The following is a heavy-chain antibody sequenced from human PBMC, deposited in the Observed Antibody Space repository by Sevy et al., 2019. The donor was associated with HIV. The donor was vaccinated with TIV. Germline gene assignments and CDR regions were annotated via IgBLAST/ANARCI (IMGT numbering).Heavy chain of an antibody. CDR1: GFTFSNHG. CDR2: IRKDGTDK. J-gene: IGHJ4*02. Sequence: GGSLRLSCAASGFTFSNHGMTWVRQAPGKGLEWVANIRKDGTDKFYVDSVMGRFSISRDNAKDLLYLQMNSLRVEDTAVYYCARDRRVEYGGSDYWGQGTLVTVSS. CDR3: ARDRRVEYGGSDY. D-gene: IGHD3-10*01. V-gene: IGHV3-7*03.